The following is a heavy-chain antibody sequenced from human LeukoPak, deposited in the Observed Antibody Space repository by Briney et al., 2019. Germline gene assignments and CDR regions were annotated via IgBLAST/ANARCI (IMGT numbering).Heavy chain of an antibody. V-gene: IGHV1-69*04. CDR1: GYTFSSYA. CDR3: ARELDYGEGLNWFDP. J-gene: IGHJ5*02. Sequence: GASVKVSCKASGYTFSSYAISWVRQAPGQGLEWMGRIIPILGIANYAQKFQGRVTITADKSTSTAYMELSSLRSEDTAVYYCARELDYGEGLNWFDPWGQGTLVTVSS. CDR2: IIPILGIA. D-gene: IGHD4-17*01.